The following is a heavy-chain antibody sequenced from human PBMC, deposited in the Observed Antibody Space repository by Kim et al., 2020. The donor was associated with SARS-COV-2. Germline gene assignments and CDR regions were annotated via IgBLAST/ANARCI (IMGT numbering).Heavy chain of an antibody. CDR1: GYTFTSYG. V-gene: IGHV1-18*01. D-gene: IGHD3-3*01. CDR2: ISAYNGNT. CDR3: ARALITIFGVVSNWFDP. Sequence: ASVKVSCKASGYTFTSYGIIWVRQAPGQGLEWMGWISAYNGNTNYAQKLQGRVTMTTDTSTSTAYMELRSLRSDDTAVYYCARALITIFGVVSNWFDPWGQGTLVTVSS. J-gene: IGHJ5*02.